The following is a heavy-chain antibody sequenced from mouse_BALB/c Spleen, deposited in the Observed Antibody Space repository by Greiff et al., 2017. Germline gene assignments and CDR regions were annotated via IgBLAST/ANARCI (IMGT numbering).Heavy chain of an antibody. Sequence: EVKLVESGGGLVQPGGSLKLSCAASGFDFSSYWMSWVRQAPGKGLEWIGEINPDSSTINYTPSLKDKFIISRDNAKNTLYLQMSKVRSEDTALYYCARRGVCYGYDVRSLFDYWGQGTTLTVSS. CDR2: INPDSSTI. CDR3: ARRGVCYGYDVRSLFDY. V-gene: IGHV4-1*02. J-gene: IGHJ2*01. D-gene: IGHD2-2*01. CDR1: GFDFSSYW.